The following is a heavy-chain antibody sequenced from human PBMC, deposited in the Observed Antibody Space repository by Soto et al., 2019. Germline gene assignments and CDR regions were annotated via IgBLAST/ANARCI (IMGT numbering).Heavy chain of an antibody. Sequence: ASVKVSCKASGYSFTDYHIHWVRQAPGQGLEWLGRINPKSGGTSTAQKFQGWVTMTTDTSISTASMELRSLRSDDTAVYYCARNYCTNGVCYKGGGLGYWGQGTLVTVSS. CDR2: INPKSGGT. CDR3: ARNYCTNGVCYKGGGLGY. D-gene: IGHD2-8*01. CDR1: GYSFTDYH. J-gene: IGHJ4*02. V-gene: IGHV1-2*04.